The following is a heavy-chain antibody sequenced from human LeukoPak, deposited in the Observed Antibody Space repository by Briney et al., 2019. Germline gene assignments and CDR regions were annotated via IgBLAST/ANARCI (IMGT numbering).Heavy chain of an antibody. CDR3: AGVGYCSGGTCPYYFDL. V-gene: IGHV1-2*02. CDR2: INPNGGGT. D-gene: IGHD2-15*01. Sequence: ASVKVSCKASGYTFTGYYMHWVRQAPGQGLEWMGWINPNGGGTNYAQKFQGRVTMTRDTSISTAYMELTSLRSDDTAVYYCAGVGYCSGGTCPYYFDLWGQGTLVTVSS. J-gene: IGHJ4*02. CDR1: GYTFTGYY.